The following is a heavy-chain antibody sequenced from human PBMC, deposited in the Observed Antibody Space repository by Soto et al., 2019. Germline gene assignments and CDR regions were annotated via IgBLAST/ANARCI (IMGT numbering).Heavy chain of an antibody. CDR2: ISGSGGST. J-gene: IGHJ4*02. Sequence: EVQLLESGGGLVQPGGSLRLSCAASGFTFSSYAISWVRQAPGKGLEWVSAISGSGGSTYYADSVKGQFTISRDNSKNTLYLQMNSLKAEDTAVYYCAKDSYHYYDSPIDYWGQGTLVTVSS. V-gene: IGHV3-23*01. D-gene: IGHD3-22*01. CDR1: GFTFSSYA. CDR3: AKDSYHYYDSPIDY.